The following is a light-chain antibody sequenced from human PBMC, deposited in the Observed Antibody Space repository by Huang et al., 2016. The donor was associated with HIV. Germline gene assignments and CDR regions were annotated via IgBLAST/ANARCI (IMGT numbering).Light chain of an antibody. Sequence: DIQMTQSPASLSASTGVRVTLTCRASQDIGNYVAWFQQKPGKVPRLLIYAASMLQSGVPSRFSGRGSGTDFTLPITNFQPEDIATYYCQRYDSAPRAFGQGTKVDLK. CDR3: QRYDSAPRA. CDR1: QDIGNY. CDR2: AAS. V-gene: IGKV1-27*01. J-gene: IGKJ1*01.